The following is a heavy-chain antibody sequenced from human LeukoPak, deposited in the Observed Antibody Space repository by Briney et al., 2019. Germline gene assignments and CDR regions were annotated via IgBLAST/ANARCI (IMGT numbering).Heavy chain of an antibody. CDR1: GDSISSTSYY. Sequence: PSETLSLTCSVSGDSISSTSYYWAWIRQPPGKGLEWIGSIYYSGNTYYNPSLKSRVTISADASKNQFSLELSSVTAADTAIYYCARRRLGLYFFDNWGQGTLVTVSS. D-gene: IGHD2-15*01. CDR2: IYYSGNT. V-gene: IGHV4-39*01. CDR3: ARRRLGLYFFDN. J-gene: IGHJ4*02.